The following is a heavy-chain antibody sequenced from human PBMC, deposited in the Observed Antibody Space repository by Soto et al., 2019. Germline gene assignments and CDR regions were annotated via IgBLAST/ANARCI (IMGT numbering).Heavy chain of an antibody. J-gene: IGHJ4*02. D-gene: IGHD2-2*01. CDR1: GFTFTIYW. Sequence: GESLKISCKGSGFTFTIYWIAWVLQMPGKGLEWMGIIYPGDSDSSYSPSFQGQVTISADKSINTAYLHWSSLKASDTAIYYCAKHEGYCSTTTCSNFDYWGQGTLVTVSS. CDR2: IYPGDSDS. V-gene: IGHV5-51*01. CDR3: AKHEGYCSTTTCSNFDY.